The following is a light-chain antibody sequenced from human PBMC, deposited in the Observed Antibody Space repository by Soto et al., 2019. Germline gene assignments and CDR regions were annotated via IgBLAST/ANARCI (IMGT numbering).Light chain of an antibody. CDR2: DTY. CDR3: QQYNNWYSIT. Sequence: EIVVTQSPSTLSVSPGERATLSCRASQSVSSNLAWYQQKPGQAPRLLIYDTYIRATGIPARFSGSGSGTEFTLTISSLQSEDFGVYYCQQYNNWYSITFGQGTRLDI. CDR1: QSVSSN. V-gene: IGKV3-15*01. J-gene: IGKJ5*01.